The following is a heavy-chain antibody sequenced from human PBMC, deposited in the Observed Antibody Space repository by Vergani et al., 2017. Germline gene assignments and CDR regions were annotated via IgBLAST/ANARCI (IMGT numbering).Heavy chain of an antibody. Sequence: QVQLQESGPRLVKLSETLSLTCTVSGGSISSDSYYWGWIRQPPGKGLEWIGTIYSGGSTYFNPSLKSRASISVDTSKNQFSLKLNSVAAADTALYYCARLGWGASPGEDFWGQGTLVTVSS. CDR2: IYSGGST. D-gene: IGHD6-19*01. CDR3: ARLGWGASPGEDF. V-gene: IGHV4-39*01. CDR1: GGSISSDSYY. J-gene: IGHJ4*02.